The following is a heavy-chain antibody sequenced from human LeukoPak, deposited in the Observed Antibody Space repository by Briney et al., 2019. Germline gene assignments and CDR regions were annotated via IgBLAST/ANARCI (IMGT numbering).Heavy chain of an antibody. CDR1: GGSISSDNW. CDR3: ATLTVTTPSFDY. D-gene: IGHD4-17*01. CDR2: IYHRGST. J-gene: IGHJ4*02. V-gene: IGHV4-4*02. Sequence: SETLSLTCAVSGGSISSDNWWSWVRQPPGKGLEWIGEIYHRGSTSYNPSLKSRVTMSVDKSNNLFSLRLTSVTAADTAVYYCATLTVTTPSFDYWGQGTLVTVSS.